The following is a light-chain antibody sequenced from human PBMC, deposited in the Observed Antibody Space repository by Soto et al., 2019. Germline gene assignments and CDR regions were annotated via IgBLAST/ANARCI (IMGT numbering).Light chain of an antibody. V-gene: IGKV3-15*01. Sequence: DIVLTQTPGTLSLSPGERATLSCRASQRVGSNYLAWYQQKPGQPPRLLIYDVSTRATGIPARFSGSGSGTDFTLTISSLQSEDFAVYYCQQYNTWRSITFGQGTRLENK. CDR1: QRVGSN. CDR3: QQYNTWRSIT. CDR2: DVS. J-gene: IGKJ5*01.